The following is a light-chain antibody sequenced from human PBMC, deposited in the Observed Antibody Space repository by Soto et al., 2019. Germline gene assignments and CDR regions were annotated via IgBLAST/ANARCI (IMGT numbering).Light chain of an antibody. Sequence: DIPMTQSPSTLSASVGDRVTITCRASQSISSWLAWYQQKPGKAPKLLIYKASSLESGVPSRFSGSGSGTEFTLTISSLQPDYFATYYCQQYNSFMYTFGQGNKLEIK. J-gene: IGKJ2*01. CDR2: KAS. CDR1: QSISSW. CDR3: QQYNSFMYT. V-gene: IGKV1-5*03.